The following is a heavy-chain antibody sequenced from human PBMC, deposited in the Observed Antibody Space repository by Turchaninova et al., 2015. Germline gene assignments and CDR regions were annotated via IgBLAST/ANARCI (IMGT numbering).Heavy chain of an antibody. D-gene: IGHD1-26*01. CDR2: FYHSGST. Sequence: QVQLQESXXXLVXXSETLSLTXAVSGYSISSGYYWGWLRQPPGKGLEWIGNFYHSGSTYYNPSLKSRVTISVDTSKNQFSLKLSSVTAADTALYYCARHGIAGYLDLWGCGTLVTVSS. CDR1: GYSISSGYY. J-gene: IGHJ2*01. CDR3: ARHGIAGYLDL. V-gene: IGHV4-38-2*01.